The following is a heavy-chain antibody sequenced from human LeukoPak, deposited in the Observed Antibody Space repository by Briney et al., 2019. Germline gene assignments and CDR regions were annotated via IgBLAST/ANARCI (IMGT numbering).Heavy chain of an antibody. CDR1: GGSISSYY. CDR2: IYYSGST. J-gene: IGHJ6*03. D-gene: IGHD4-11*01. V-gene: IGHV4-59*01. CDR3: ARDYMGYYYYMDV. Sequence: PSETLSLTCTVSGGSISSYYWSWIRQPPGKGLEWIGYIYYSGSTNYNPSLKSRVTISVDTSKNQFSLKLSSVTAADTAVYYCARDYMGYYYYMDVWGKGTTVTVSS.